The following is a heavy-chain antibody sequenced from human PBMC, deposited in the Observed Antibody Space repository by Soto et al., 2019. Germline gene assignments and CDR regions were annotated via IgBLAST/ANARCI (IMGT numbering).Heavy chain of an antibody. V-gene: IGHV1-69*12. D-gene: IGHD5-18*01. CDR1: GGTFSSYA. CDR2: IIPIFGTA. J-gene: IGHJ4*02. CDR3: ARVRRIQLGGYYFDY. Sequence: QVQLVQSGAEVKKPGSSVKVSCKASGGTFSSYAISWVRQAPGQGLEWMGGIIPIFGTANYAQKFQGRVTIPADEPTSTAYMELSSLRSEDTAVYYCARVRRIQLGGYYFDYWGQGTLVTVSS.